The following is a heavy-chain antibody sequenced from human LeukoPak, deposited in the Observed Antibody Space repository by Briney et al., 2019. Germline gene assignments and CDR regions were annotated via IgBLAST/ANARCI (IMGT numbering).Heavy chain of an antibody. CDR1: ALTFSSYS. D-gene: IGHD3-3*01. J-gene: IGHJ4*02. CDR3: ARGEYYDFWSGYFDY. Sequence: PGGSLRLSCSPSALTFSSYSTNWVRQATGKGLGWVSSISSSSSYIYYAASVKGRFTISRDNAKNSLYLQMNSLRAEDTAVYYCARGEYYDFWSGYFDYWGQGTLVTVSS. V-gene: IGHV3-21*01. CDR2: ISSSSSYI.